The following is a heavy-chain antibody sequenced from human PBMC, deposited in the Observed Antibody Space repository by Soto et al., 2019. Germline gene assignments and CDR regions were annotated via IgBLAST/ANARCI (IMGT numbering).Heavy chain of an antibody. CDR1: GGSISSDDYY. D-gene: IGHD3-22*01. CDR3: ARDLDGLHDDTSGPFPRPG. J-gene: IGHJ1*01. CDR2: IHSSGSI. V-gene: IGHV4-30-4*01. Sequence: SETLSLTCTVSGGSISSDDYYWSWIRRAPGRGLEWIGYIHSSGSIYYNPSLKSRATMSIDTAGNQFSLKVSSVTVADTAVYYCARDLDGLHDDTSGPFPRPGWGQGTLVTVSS.